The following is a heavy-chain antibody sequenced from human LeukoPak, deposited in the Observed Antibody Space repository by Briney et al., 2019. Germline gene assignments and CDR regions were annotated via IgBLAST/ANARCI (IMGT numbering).Heavy chain of an antibody. V-gene: IGHV4-59*01. CDR1: GGSISSYY. D-gene: IGHD5-24*01. J-gene: IGHJ4*02. CDR2: IYYSGST. Sequence: SETLSLTCTVSGGSISSYYWSWIRQPPGKGLEWIGYIYYSGSTNYNPSLKSRVTISVDTSKNQFSLKLSSVTAADTAVYYCARHQSRDGYNCFDYWGQGTLVTVSS. CDR3: ARHQSRDGYNCFDY.